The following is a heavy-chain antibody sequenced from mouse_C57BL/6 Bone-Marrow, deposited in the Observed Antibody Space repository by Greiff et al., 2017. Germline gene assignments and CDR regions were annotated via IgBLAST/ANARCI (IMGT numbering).Heavy chain of an antibody. CDR3: ERGGYRLFAY. Sequence: QVQLQQPGAELVKPGASVKMSCKASGYTFTSYWINWVKQRPGQGLEWIGDIYPGSGSTKYNEKFKSKATLTVDTSSSTAYMQLSSLTSEDSAVYDCERGGYRLFAYWGQGTLVTVSA. J-gene: IGHJ3*01. V-gene: IGHV1-55*01. CDR2: IYPGSGST. CDR1: GYTFTSYW.